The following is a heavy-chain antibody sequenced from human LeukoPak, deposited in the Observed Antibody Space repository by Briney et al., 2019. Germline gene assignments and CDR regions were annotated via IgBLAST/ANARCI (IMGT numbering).Heavy chain of an antibody. Sequence: ASVKVSCKASGYTFTGYYMHWVRQAPGQGLEWMGWINPNSGGTNYAQKFQGRVTMTRDTSISTAYMELSRLRSDDTAVYYCARDLVDTAMVMPGTIDYWGQGTLVTVSS. CDR1: GYTFTGYY. J-gene: IGHJ4*02. CDR2: INPNSGGT. V-gene: IGHV1-2*02. D-gene: IGHD5-18*01. CDR3: ARDLVDTAMVMPGTIDY.